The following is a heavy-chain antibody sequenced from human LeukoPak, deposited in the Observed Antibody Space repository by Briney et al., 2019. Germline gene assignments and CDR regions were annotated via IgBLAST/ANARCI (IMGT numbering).Heavy chain of an antibody. CDR2: ISAYNGNT. Sequence: GASVKVSCKASGYTFTSYGISWVRQAPGQGLEWMGWISAYNGNTNYAQKLQGRVTMTTDTSTSTAYMELRSLRSDNTAVYYCARDRRFYDYVWGSYRYTFDYWGQGTLVAVSS. CDR3: ARDRRFYDYVWGSYRYTFDY. J-gene: IGHJ4*02. V-gene: IGHV1-18*01. D-gene: IGHD3-16*02. CDR1: GYTFTSYG.